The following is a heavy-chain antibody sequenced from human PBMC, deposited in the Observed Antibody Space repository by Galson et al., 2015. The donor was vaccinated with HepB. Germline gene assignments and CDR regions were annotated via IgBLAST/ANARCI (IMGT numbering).Heavy chain of an antibody. V-gene: IGHV3-64D*06. D-gene: IGHD3-10*01. Sequence: SLRLSCAASGFTFSSYAMHWVRQAPGKGLEYVSAISSNGGSTYYADSVKGRFTISRDNSKNTLYLQMSSLRAEDTAVYYCVKDGGSGALDYWGQGTLVTVSS. CDR1: GFTFSSYA. CDR2: ISSNGGST. J-gene: IGHJ4*02. CDR3: VKDGGSGALDY.